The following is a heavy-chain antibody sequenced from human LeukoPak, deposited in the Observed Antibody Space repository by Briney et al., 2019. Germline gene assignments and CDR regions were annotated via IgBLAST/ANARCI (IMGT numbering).Heavy chain of an antibody. CDR2: IRYDGSNK. Sequence: GGSLRLSCAASGFTFSSYGMHWVRQAPGKGLEWVAFIRYDGSNKYYADSVKGRFTISRDNSKNTLYLQMNSLRAEDTAVYYCAKDYSGYDHWIDDWGQGTLVTVSS. CDR3: AKDYSGYDHWIDD. J-gene: IGHJ5*02. CDR1: GFTFSSYG. V-gene: IGHV3-30*02. D-gene: IGHD5-12*01.